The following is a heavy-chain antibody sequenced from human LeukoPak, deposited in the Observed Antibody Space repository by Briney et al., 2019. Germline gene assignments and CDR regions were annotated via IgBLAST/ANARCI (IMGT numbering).Heavy chain of an antibody. Sequence: GGSLRLSCAASGFTFISYGMHWVRQAPGKGLEWVAVIWYDGSNKYYADSVKCRFTISRDNSKNTLYLQMNSLRAEDTAVYYCARDSRYCSGGSCYSVSDYWGQGTLVTVSS. CDR2: IWYDGSNK. J-gene: IGHJ4*02. CDR1: GFTFISYG. V-gene: IGHV3-33*01. CDR3: ARDSRYCSGGSCYSVSDY. D-gene: IGHD2-15*01.